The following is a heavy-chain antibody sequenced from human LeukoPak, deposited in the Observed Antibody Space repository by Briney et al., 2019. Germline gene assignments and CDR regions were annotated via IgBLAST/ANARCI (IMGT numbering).Heavy chain of an antibody. CDR3: ARGGDDYVWGSYRF. V-gene: IGHV4-39*07. D-gene: IGHD3-16*02. CDR2: LYYSGST. Sequence: ETLSLTCTVSGGSFSSSTYYWGWIRQPPGKGLEWIGSLYYSGSTNYNPSLKSRVTISEDTSKNQFSLKLSSVTAADTAVYYCARGGDDYVWGSYRFWGQGTLVTVSS. J-gene: IGHJ4*02. CDR1: GGSFSSSTYY.